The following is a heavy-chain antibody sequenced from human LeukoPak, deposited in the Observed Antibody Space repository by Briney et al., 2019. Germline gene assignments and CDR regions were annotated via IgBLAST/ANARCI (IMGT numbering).Heavy chain of an antibody. D-gene: IGHD4-17*01. Sequence: SQTLSLTCAVSGGSISSGGYSWSWIRQPPGTGLEWIGYIYYSGSTYYNPSLKSRVTISVDTSKNQFSLKLSSVTAADTAVYYCAREASTVTTPDAFDIWGQGTMVTVSS. CDR1: GGSISSGGYS. J-gene: IGHJ3*02. CDR3: AREASTVTTPDAFDI. CDR2: IYYSGST. V-gene: IGHV4-30-4*07.